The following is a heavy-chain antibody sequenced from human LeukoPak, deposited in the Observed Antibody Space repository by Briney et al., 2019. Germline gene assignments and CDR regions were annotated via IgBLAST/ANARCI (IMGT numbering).Heavy chain of an antibody. Sequence: SETLSLTCAVYGGSLSDYYWTWIRQPPGKGLEWIGEIYHSGSTNYNPSLKSRVTISVDTSKNQFSLKLYSVTAADTAVYYCARGGDYGDYVFHYWGQGTLVTVSS. CDR3: ARGGDYGDYVFHY. J-gene: IGHJ4*02. CDR2: IYHSGST. D-gene: IGHD4-17*01. V-gene: IGHV4-34*01. CDR1: GGSLSDYY.